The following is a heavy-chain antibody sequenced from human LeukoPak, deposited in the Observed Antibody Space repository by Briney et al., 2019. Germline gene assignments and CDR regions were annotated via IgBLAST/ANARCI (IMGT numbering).Heavy chain of an antibody. CDR3: ARDGLMVYAIGPADAFDI. CDR1: GFTFSSYS. CDR2: ISSSSTI. D-gene: IGHD2-8*01. J-gene: IGHJ3*02. V-gene: IGHV3-48*01. Sequence: PGGSLRLSCAASGFTFSSYSMNWVRQAPGKGLEWVSYISSSSTIYYADSVKGRFTISRDNAKNSLYLQMNSLRAEDTAVYYCARDGLMVYAIGPADAFDIWGQGTMVTVSS.